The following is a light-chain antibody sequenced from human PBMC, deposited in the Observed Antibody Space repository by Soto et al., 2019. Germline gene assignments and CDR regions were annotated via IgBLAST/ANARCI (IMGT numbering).Light chain of an antibody. CDR1: QDIRNA. V-gene: IGKV1-17*01. CDR3: LQHNSYPYT. Sequence: DIQMTQSPSTLSASVGDRVTITCRASQDIRNALDWYQQKPGKAPKRLIYAASSLQSGVPSRFSGSGSGTEFTLTISSLQPEDFATYFCLQHNSYPYTFGEATKLEIK. CDR2: AAS. J-gene: IGKJ2*01.